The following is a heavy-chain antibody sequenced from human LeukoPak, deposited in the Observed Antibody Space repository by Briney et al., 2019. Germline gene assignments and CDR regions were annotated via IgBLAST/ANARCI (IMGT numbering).Heavy chain of an antibody. CDR1: GFTFSSYA. CDR3: AKGGGYCSSTSCPVGY. J-gene: IGHJ4*02. D-gene: IGHD2-2*01. V-gene: IGHV3-23*01. CDR2: ISGSGGST. Sequence: GGSLRLSCAASGFTFSSYAMSWVRQAPGKGLEWVSAISGSGGSTYYADSVKGRFTISRDNSKNTLYLQMSSLRAEDTAVYYCAKGGGYCSSTSCPVGYWGQGTLVTVSS.